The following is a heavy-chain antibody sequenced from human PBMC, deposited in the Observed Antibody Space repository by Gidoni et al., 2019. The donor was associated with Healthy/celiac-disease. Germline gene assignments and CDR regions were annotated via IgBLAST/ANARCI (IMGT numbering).Heavy chain of an antibody. CDR2: ISGSGGST. J-gene: IGHJ4*02. CDR1: GFTFRSYA. Sequence: EVQLLESGGGLVQPGGSLRLSCAASGFTFRSYAMSWVRQAPGKGLEWVSAISGSGGSTYYADSVKGRFTISRDNSKNTLYLQMNSLRAEDTAVYYCAKGTYYYGSGSSGDYWGQGTLVTVSS. CDR3: AKGTYYYGSGSSGDY. D-gene: IGHD3-10*01. V-gene: IGHV3-23*01.